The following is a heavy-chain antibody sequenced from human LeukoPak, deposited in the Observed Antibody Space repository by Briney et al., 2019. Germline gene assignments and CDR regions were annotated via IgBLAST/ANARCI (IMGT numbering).Heavy chain of an antibody. CDR1: GFTLSHYG. CDR2: IWSDGTNR. J-gene: IGHJ4*02. V-gene: IGHV3-33*06. D-gene: IGHD4-11*01. CDR3: AKDAQRGFDYSNSLDK. Sequence: GGSLRLSCATSGFTLSHYGMHWVRQAPGKGLEWVAVIWSDGTNRYYGDPVKGRFTISRDSFQRAVYLQMDSLRAEDTAVYYCAKDAQRGFDYSNSLDKWGQGTLVTVSS.